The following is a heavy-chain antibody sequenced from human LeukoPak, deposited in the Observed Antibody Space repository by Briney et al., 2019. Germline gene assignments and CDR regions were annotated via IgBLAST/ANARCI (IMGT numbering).Heavy chain of an antibody. CDR1: GFTFTSYG. CDR2: ISAYNGNT. CDR3: ARPLLWWPQVGYFDY. Sequence: GGSLRLSCAASGFTFTSYGISWVRQAPGQGLEWMGWISAYNGNTNYAQKLQGRVTMTTDTSTSTAYMELRSLRSDDTAVYYCARPLLWWPQVGYFDYWGQGTLVTVSS. V-gene: IGHV1-18*01. D-gene: IGHD4/OR15-4a*01. J-gene: IGHJ4*02.